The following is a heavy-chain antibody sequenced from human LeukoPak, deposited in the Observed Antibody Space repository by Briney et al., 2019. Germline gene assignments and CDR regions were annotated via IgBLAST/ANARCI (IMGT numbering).Heavy chain of an antibody. CDR2: ISSSSSYI. CDR3: AKDKRTITMIVVVGYFDY. CDR1: GFTFSSYS. V-gene: IGHV3-21*04. J-gene: IGHJ4*02. Sequence: GGSLRLSCAASGFTFSSYSMNWVRQAPGKGLEWVSSISSSSSYIYYADSVKGRFTISRDNAKNSLYLQMNSLRAEDTAVYYCAKDKRTITMIVVVGYFDYWGQGTLVTVSS. D-gene: IGHD3-22*01.